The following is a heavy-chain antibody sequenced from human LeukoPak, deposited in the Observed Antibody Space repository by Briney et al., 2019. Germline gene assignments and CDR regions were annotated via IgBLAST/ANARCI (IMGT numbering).Heavy chain of an antibody. CDR3: AREGTPFYYYYYMDV. D-gene: IGHD1/OR15-1a*01. V-gene: IGHV3-7*01. Sequence: GGSLRLSCAASGFTFSTYWMTWVRQAPGKGLEWVANINQDGSGKYYVDSVKGRFTISRDNSKNTLYLQMNSLRAEDTAVYYCAREGTPFYYYYYMDVWGKGTTVTVSS. CDR1: GFTFSTYW. CDR2: INQDGSGK. J-gene: IGHJ6*03.